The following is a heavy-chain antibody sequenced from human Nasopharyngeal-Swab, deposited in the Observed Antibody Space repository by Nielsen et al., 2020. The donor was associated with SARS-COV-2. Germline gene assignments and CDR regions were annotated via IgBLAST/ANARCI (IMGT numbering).Heavy chain of an antibody. CDR2: ISGSGGST. J-gene: IGHJ5*02. V-gene: IGHV3-23*01. D-gene: IGHD2-15*01. CDR1: GFTFSSYA. Sequence: GESLKISCAASGFTFSSYAMSWVRQAPGKGLEWVSSISGSGGSTYYADSVKGRFTISRDNSKNTLYLQMNSLRAEDTAVYYCAKNCSGGSCLTPWGQGTPVTVSS. CDR3: AKNCSGGSCLTP.